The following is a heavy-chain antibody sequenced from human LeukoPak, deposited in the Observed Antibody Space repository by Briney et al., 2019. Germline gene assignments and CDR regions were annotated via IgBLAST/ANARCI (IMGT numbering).Heavy chain of an antibody. Sequence: ASVKVSCKASGYTFTSYGISWVRQAPGQGLEWMGWISAYNGNTNYAQKLQGRVTMTRDMATSTDYLELRSLRSDDTAVYYCATQLNVAAAGISWSEWGQGTLVTVSS. CDR3: ATQLNVAAAGISWSE. J-gene: IGHJ4*02. CDR1: GYTFTSYG. CDR2: ISAYNGNT. V-gene: IGHV1-18*01. D-gene: IGHD6-13*01.